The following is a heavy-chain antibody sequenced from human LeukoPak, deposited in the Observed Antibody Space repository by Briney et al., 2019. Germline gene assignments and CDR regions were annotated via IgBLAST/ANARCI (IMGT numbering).Heavy chain of an antibody. Sequence: ASVKVSCKASGYTFTSYDINWVRQATGQGLEWMEWMNPNSGNTGYAQKFQGRVTMTRNTSISTAYMELSSLRSEDTAVYYCARVGTGSSWYGLVNYYYGMDVWGQGTTVTVSS. V-gene: IGHV1-8*01. CDR3: ARVGTGSSWYGLVNYYYGMDV. D-gene: IGHD6-13*01. J-gene: IGHJ6*02. CDR1: GYTFTSYD. CDR2: MNPNSGNT.